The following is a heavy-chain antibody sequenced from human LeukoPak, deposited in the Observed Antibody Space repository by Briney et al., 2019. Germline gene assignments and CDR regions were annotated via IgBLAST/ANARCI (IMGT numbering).Heavy chain of an antibody. CDR1: GFTFDDYG. CDR3: ARKRGYSYGSLFDP. Sequence: GGSLRLSCAASGFTFDDYGMSWVRQAPGKGLEWVSSTSSSSSYIYYADSVKDRFTISRDNAKNSLYLQMNSLRAEDTAVYYCARKRGYSYGSLFDPWGQGTLVTVSS. V-gene: IGHV3-21*01. J-gene: IGHJ5*02. D-gene: IGHD5-18*01. CDR2: TSSSSSYI.